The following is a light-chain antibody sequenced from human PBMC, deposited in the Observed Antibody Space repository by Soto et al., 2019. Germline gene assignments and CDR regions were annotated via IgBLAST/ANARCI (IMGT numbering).Light chain of an antibody. Sequence: EIVLTQSPATLSLSPGERATLSCRASQSVGSYLAWYQQKPGQAPRLLIYDASNRATGIPARFSGSGSGTDFTLTISSLDPEDFAVYYCQQRTDRPPWTFGQGTKVDIK. CDR2: DAS. V-gene: IGKV3-11*01. CDR3: QQRTDRPPWT. CDR1: QSVGSY. J-gene: IGKJ1*01.